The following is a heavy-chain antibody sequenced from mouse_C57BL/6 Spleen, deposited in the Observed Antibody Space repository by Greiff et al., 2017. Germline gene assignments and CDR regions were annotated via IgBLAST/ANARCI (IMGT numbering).Heavy chain of an antibody. CDR3: ARATSYWYFDV. J-gene: IGHJ1*03. CDR1: GYTFTDYY. V-gene: IGHV1-19*01. Sequence: VQLQQSGPVLVKPGASVKMSCKASGYTFTDYYMNWVKPSHGKSLEWIGVINPYNGGTSYNQKFKGKATLTVDKSSSTAYMELNSLTSEDSAVYSCARATSYWYFDVWGTGTTVTVSS. D-gene: IGHD1-1*01. CDR2: INPYNGGT.